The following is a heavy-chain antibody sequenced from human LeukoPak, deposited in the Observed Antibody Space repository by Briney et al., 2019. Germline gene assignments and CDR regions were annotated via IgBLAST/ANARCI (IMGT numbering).Heavy chain of an antibody. CDR2: IIPIFGTA. J-gene: IGHJ6*02. D-gene: IGHD3-3*01. CDR1: GGTFISYA. V-gene: IGHV1-69*13. Sequence: SVKVSCKASGGTFISYAISWVRQAPGQGLEWMGGIIPIFGTANYAQKFQGRVTITADESTSTAYMELSSLRSEDTAVYYCARELRFLEWLSDYYYGMDVWGQGTTVTVSS. CDR3: ARELRFLEWLSDYYYGMDV.